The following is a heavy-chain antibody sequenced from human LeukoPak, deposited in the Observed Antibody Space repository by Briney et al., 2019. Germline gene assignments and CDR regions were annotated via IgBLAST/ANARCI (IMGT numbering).Heavy chain of an antibody. D-gene: IGHD6-13*01. CDR2: IYYSGST. V-gene: IGHV4-59*01. Sequence: SETLSLTCTVSGGSISSYYWSWIRQPPGKGLEWIGYIYYSGSTNYNPSLKSRVTISVDTSKNQFSLKLSSVTAADTAVYYCARGNSSSWYPPHYYYYGMDVWGQGTTVTVSS. J-gene: IGHJ6*02. CDR3: ARGNSSSWYPPHYYYYGMDV. CDR1: GGSISSYY.